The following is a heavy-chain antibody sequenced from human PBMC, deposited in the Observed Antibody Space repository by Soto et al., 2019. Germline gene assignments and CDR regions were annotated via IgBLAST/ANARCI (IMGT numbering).Heavy chain of an antibody. CDR3: ARVVDSYCSGGSCYSMGANWFDP. CDR2: INSDGSST. CDR1: GFTFSSYW. D-gene: IGHD2-15*01. J-gene: IGHJ5*02. Sequence: EVQLVESGGGLVQPGGSLRLSCAASGFTFSSYWMHWVRQAPGKGLVWVSRINSDGSSTSYADSVKGRFTISRDNAKNTLYLQMTSLRAEDTAVYYCARVVDSYCSGGSCYSMGANWFDPWGQGTLVTVSS. V-gene: IGHV3-74*01.